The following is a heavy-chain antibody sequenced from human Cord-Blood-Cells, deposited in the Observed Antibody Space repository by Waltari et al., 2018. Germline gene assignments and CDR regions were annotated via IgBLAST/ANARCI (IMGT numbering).Heavy chain of an antibody. CDR3: ARDMVATIPYYFDY. J-gene: IGHJ4*02. Sequence: QVQLVQSGAEVKKPGASVKGSCKATGYTFTSYGISGVRQATGQGLEWMGWINSYSSNTNYAQKLQGRVTMTTDTYTTTAYMELMGLRSDDPAVYYCARDMVATIPYYFDYWGQGTLVTVSS. CDR1: GYTFTSYG. D-gene: IGHD5-12*01. V-gene: IGHV1-18*01. CDR2: INSYSSNT.